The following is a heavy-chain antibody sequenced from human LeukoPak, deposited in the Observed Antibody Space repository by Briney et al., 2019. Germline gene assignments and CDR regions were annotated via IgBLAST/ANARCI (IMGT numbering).Heavy chain of an antibody. V-gene: IGHV4-59*08. Sequence: SETLSLTCTVSGVSITDYYWSWIRQPPGKGLEWIAYIFHTGDTRYNPSLKSRITLSLDTSKNQFSLKLNSVTAADTAVYYCARHPLRGGFDYWGQGTLVTVSS. CDR1: GVSITDYY. CDR3: ARHPLRGGFDY. CDR2: IFHTGDT. J-gene: IGHJ4*02.